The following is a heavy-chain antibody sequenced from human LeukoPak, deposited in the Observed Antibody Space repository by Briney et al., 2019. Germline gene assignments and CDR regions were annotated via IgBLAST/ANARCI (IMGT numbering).Heavy chain of an antibody. CDR2: LYTNGTV. J-gene: IGHJ2*01. CDR1: GASITRYY. Sequence: PSETLSLTCSVSGASITRYYWTWIRQPVGKGLEWFGRLYTNGTVNYNPSLRSRVTMSRDTSRNQFSLKLTCARLLGSSGYAGDWYFDL. CDR3: DWYFDL. D-gene: IGHD3-22*01. V-gene: IGHV4-4*07.